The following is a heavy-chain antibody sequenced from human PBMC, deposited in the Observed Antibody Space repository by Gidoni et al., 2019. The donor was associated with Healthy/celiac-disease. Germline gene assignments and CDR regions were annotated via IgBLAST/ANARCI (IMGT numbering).Heavy chain of an antibody. CDR2: ISSSSSYI. J-gene: IGHJ4*02. Sequence: EVQLVESGGGLVKPGGSLRLSCAASGFTFSSYSMNWVRQAPGKGLEWVSSISSSSSYIYYADSVKGRFTISRDNAKNSLYLQMNSLRVEDTAVYYCARWGVGATPAAFDYWGQGTLVTVSS. CDR3: ARWGVGATPAAFDY. CDR1: GFTFSSYS. D-gene: IGHD1-26*01. V-gene: IGHV3-21*01.